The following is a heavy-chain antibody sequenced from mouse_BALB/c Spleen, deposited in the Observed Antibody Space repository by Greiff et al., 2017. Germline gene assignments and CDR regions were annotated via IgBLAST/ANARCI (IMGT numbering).Heavy chain of an antibody. D-gene: IGHD1-1*01. CDR3: ARDNGSSPLYYFDD. Sequence: EVMLVESGGGLVKPGGSLKLSCAASGFTFSSYAMSWVRQSPEKRLVWVAEISSGGSYTYYPDTVTGRFTISRDNAKNTLYLEMSSLRSEDTAMYYCARDNGSSPLYYFDDWGQGTTLTGSS. J-gene: IGHJ2*01. V-gene: IGHV5-9-4*01. CDR2: ISSGGSYT. CDR1: GFTFSSYA.